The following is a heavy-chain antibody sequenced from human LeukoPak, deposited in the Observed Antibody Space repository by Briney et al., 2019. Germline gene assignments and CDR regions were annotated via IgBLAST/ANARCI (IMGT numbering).Heavy chain of an antibody. J-gene: IGHJ4*02. CDR1: GFTFSSYW. Sequence: GGSLRLSCAASGFTFSSYWMHWVRQAPGKGLVWVSRINSDGSSTSYADSVKGRFTISRDNAKNTLYLQMNSLRAEDTAVYYCARLVTKSYYDILTGYYYFDYWGQGTLVTVSS. CDR3: ARLVTKSYYDILTGYYYFDY. D-gene: IGHD3-9*01. V-gene: IGHV3-74*01. CDR2: INSDGSST.